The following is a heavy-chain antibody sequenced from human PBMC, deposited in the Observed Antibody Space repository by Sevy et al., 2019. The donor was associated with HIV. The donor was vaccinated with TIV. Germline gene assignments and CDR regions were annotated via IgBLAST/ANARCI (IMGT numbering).Heavy chain of an antibody. CDR1: GYTFTGYY. CDR3: ASNPDVVVVAATGHYDY. J-gene: IGHJ4*02. CDR2: INPNSGGT. Sequence: ASVKVSCKASGYTFTGYYMHWVRQAPGQGLEWMGWINPNSGGTNYAQKFQGRVTMTRDTSINTAYMELSRLRSDDTAVYYCASNPDVVVVAATGHYDYWGQGTLVTVSS. V-gene: IGHV1-2*02. D-gene: IGHD2-15*01.